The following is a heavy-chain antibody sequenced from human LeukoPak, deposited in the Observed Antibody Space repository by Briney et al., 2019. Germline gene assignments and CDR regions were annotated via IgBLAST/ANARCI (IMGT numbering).Heavy chain of an antibody. CDR1: GVTISGYW. D-gene: IGHD1-14*01. CDR3: AGSNQADDY. CDR2: INPGGSSI. Sequence: GGSLRLSCAASGVTISGYWMHWVRQVPGKGLVWVARINPGGSSITYADSVKGRFTISRDNAKNTLYLQMDSLRAEDTGVYYCAGSNQADDYWGQGTLVTVSS. V-gene: IGHV3-74*01. J-gene: IGHJ4*02.